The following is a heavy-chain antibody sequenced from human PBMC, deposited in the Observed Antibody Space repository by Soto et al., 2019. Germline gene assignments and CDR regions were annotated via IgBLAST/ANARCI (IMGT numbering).Heavy chain of an antibody. CDR3: ARDQVPATVTSPANYYYYGMDV. Sequence: GGSLILSCAASGFTFSSYAMHWVRQAPGQGLEWVAVISYDGSNKYYADSVKGRFTIYRDNSKDTLYMKMNSLRAEDTAVYYCARDQVPATVTSPANYYYYGMDVWGQGTTVTVSS. D-gene: IGHD4-17*01. CDR2: ISYDGSNK. V-gene: IGHV3-30-3*01. J-gene: IGHJ6*02. CDR1: GFTFSSYA.